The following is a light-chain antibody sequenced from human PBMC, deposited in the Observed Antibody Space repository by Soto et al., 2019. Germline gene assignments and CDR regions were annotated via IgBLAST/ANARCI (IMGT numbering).Light chain of an antibody. Sequence: EIVMPQSPATLSVSPGESATLSCRASQSVSSNLAWYQQKPGQAPRLLIYGASTRATGIPARFSGSGSGKEFTLTIGSLQAEDFEVYYFQQYNNWPRAFGQGTKVEIK. CDR3: QQYNNWPRA. CDR2: GAS. J-gene: IGKJ1*01. CDR1: QSVSSN. V-gene: IGKV3-15*01.